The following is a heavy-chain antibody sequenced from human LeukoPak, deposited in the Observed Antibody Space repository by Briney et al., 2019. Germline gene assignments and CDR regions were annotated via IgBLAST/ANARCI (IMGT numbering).Heavy chain of an antibody. CDR1: GDTFSSDA. J-gene: IGHJ5*02. V-gene: IGHV1-69*06. Sequence: SVKVSCKASGDTFSSDAISWVRQAPGQGIEWVGGIMPSSGSANYAQKFQGRVTITADKSTSTVDMELSSLRSEDTAMYYCVREVSAVVVGGINWFDPWGQGTLVTVSS. CDR2: IMPSSGSA. D-gene: IGHD1-26*01. CDR3: VREVSAVVVGGINWFDP.